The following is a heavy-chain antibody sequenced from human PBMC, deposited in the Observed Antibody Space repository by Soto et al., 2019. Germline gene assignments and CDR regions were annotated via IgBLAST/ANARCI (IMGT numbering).Heavy chain of an antibody. J-gene: IGHJ6*02. V-gene: IGHV3-30*18. Sequence: GGSLRLSCAASGFTFSSYGMHWVRQAPGKGLEWVAVISYDGSNKYYADSVKGRFTISRDNSKNTLYLQMNSLRAEDTAVYYCAKLAVAGTRVYYYGIDVWGQGTTVTVS. CDR2: ISYDGSNK. D-gene: IGHD6-19*01. CDR1: GFTFSSYG. CDR3: AKLAVAGTRVYYYGIDV.